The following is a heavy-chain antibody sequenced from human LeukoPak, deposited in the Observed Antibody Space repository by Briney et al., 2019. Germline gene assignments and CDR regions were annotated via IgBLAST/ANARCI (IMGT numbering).Heavy chain of an antibody. Sequence: ASVKVSCKASGYTFTSYAMHWVRQAPGQGLEWMGIINPSGGSTSYAQKFQGRVTMTRDTSTSTVYMELSSLRSEDTAVYYCARAHTSTMYSSSSDYWGQGTLVTVSS. D-gene: IGHD6-13*01. J-gene: IGHJ4*02. CDR1: GYTFTSYA. CDR2: INPSGGST. V-gene: IGHV1-46*01. CDR3: ARAHTSTMYSSSSDY.